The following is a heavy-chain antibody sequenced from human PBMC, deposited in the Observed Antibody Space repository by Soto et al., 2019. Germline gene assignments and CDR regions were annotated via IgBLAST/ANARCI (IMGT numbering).Heavy chain of an antibody. V-gene: IGHV3-48*01. CDR1: GFIFGSYT. J-gene: IGHJ3*02. D-gene: IGHD5-18*01. Sequence: GGSLRLSCAASGFIFGSYTMNWVRQAPGKGLEWVSSISSSSFTLYYADSVKGRFSISRDNAKNSLYLQMNSLRAEDTALYYCARVHAGGYSYGYDAFDIWGQGTMVTVSS. CDR3: ARVHAGGYSYGYDAFDI. CDR2: ISSSSFTL.